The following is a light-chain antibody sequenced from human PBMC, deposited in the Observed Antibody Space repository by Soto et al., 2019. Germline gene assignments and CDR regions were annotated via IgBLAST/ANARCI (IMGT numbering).Light chain of an antibody. Sequence: DIQMTQSPSSLSASVGDRVTITCRASQSIISFLNWYQQKPGKAPTLLIYAASSLQSGVPSRFSGSGSGTDFTLTISSLQPEDFATYYCQQSYSTFFTFGGGTKVDIK. J-gene: IGKJ4*01. CDR1: QSIISF. V-gene: IGKV1-39*01. CDR3: QQSYSTFFT. CDR2: AAS.